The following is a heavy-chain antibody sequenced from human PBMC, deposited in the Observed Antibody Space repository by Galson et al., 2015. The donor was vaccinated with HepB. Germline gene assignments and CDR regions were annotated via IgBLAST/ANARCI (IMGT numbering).Heavy chain of an antibody. Sequence: SLRLSCAASGFTFSSYSMNWVRQAPGKGLEWVSSISSSSSYIYYADSVKGRFTISRDNAKNSLYLQMNSLRAEDTAVYYCAREYSSGWTLEGNYFDYWGQGTLVTVSS. CDR3: AREYSSGWTLEGNYFDY. CDR1: GFTFSSYS. CDR2: ISSSSSYI. J-gene: IGHJ4*02. D-gene: IGHD6-19*01. V-gene: IGHV3-21*01.